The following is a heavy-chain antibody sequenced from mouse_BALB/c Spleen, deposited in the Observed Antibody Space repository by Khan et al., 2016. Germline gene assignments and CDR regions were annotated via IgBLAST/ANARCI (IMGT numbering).Heavy chain of an antibody. CDR2: INTETGEP. CDR1: GYTFTDYS. V-gene: IGHV9-2-1*01. J-gene: IGHJ4*01. Sequence: QIQLVQSGPELKKPGETVKISCKASGYTFTDYSMHWVKQAPGKGLKWMGWINTETGEPTYADDFKGRFAFSLETSASTAYLQINNLKNEDTATYFCARLITPEYYAMDYWGQGTSVTVSS. D-gene: IGHD2-4*01. CDR3: ARLITPEYYAMDY.